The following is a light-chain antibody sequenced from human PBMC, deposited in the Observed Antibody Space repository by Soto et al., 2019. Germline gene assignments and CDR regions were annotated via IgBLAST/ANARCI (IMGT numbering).Light chain of an antibody. Sequence: QSALTQPGSVSGSPGQSITVSCTGTSSDGGGYKYVSWYQHHPGRALKLMIYEVSNRPSGVSHRFSGSKSGNTASLTISGLQPEDEADYYCSSYTTSSTLVFGTGTKVTVL. CDR1: SSDGGGYKY. CDR2: EVS. V-gene: IGLV2-14*01. CDR3: SSYTTSSTLV. J-gene: IGLJ1*01.